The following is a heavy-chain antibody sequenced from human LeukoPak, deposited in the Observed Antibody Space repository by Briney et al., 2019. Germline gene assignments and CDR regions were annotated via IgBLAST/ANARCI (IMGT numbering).Heavy chain of an antibody. CDR1: GYTFTSYY. V-gene: IGHV1-46*01. CDR2: INPSGGST. Sequence: ASVKVSCKASGYTFTSYYMHWVRQAHGQGLEWMGIINPSGGSTSYAQKFQGRVSMTRDTSTSTVYMDLSSLRSEDTAVYYCARALYYFGSGSYSGYYGMDVWGQGTTVTVSS. CDR3: ARALYYFGSGSYSGYYGMDV. J-gene: IGHJ6*02. D-gene: IGHD3-10*01.